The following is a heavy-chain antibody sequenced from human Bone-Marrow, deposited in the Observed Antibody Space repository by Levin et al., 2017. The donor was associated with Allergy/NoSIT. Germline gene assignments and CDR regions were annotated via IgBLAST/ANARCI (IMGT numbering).Heavy chain of an antibody. CDR1: GGTFSSYA. V-gene: IGHV1-69*13. D-gene: IGHD5/OR15-5a*01. CDR2: IVPILDTA. CDR3: ARLLGDSIYDLS. J-gene: IGHJ5*02. Sequence: SVKVSCKASGGTFSSYAISWVRQAPGQGLEWMGAIVPILDTANYAERFQGRVTITADDPTTTAYMEVRSLKSEDTAVYCCARLLGDSIYDLSWGQGTLVTVSS.